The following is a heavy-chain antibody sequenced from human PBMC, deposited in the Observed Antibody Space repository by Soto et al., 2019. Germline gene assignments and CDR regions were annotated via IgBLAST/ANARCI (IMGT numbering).Heavy chain of an antibody. D-gene: IGHD5-12*01. CDR3: ARGPIVATMLYYYDGMDV. Sequence: EVQLVESGGGLVQPGGSLRLSCAASGFTFSSYWMSWVRQAPGKGLEWVANIKQDGSGKYYVDSVKGRFTISRDNAKNSLYLKMNSLRAEDTAVYYCARGPIVATMLYYYDGMDVWGQGTTVTVSS. J-gene: IGHJ6*02. CDR2: IKQDGSGK. CDR1: GFTFSSYW. V-gene: IGHV3-7*05.